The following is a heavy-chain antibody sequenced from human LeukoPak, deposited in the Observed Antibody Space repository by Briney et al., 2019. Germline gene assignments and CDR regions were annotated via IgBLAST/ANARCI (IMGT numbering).Heavy chain of an antibody. D-gene: IGHD3-16*01. CDR3: ASYAQLFSRESRDY. CDR1: GFTFNTYA. CDR2: IRGSDGYT. V-gene: IGHV3-23*01. J-gene: IGHJ4*02. Sequence: GGSLRLSCAASGFTFNTYAMSWVRQAPGKGLEWVSTIRGSDGYTYYADSVKGRFTISRDNAKNSLYLQMNSLRAEDTAVYYCASYAQLFSRESRDYWGQGTLVTVSS.